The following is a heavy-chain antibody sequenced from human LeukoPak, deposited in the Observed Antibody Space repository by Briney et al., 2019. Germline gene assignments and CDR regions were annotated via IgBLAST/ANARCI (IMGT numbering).Heavy chain of an antibody. J-gene: IGHJ3*02. CDR3: AKGSVSGYYYVGAFDI. CDR2: ISGSGGST. Sequence: WGTLRLSCAASGFTFSSYAMSWVRQAPGQGLELVSAISGSGGSTYYADSVKGRFTISRDNSKNTLYLQMNSLRAEDTAVYYCAKGSVSGYYYVGAFDIWGQGTMVTVSS. V-gene: IGHV3-23*01. D-gene: IGHD3-22*01. CDR1: GFTFSSYA.